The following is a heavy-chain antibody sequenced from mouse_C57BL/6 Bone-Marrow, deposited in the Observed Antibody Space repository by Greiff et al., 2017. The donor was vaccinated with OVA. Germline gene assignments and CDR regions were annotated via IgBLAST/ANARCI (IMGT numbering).Heavy chain of an antibody. CDR3: TRGKAWYFDV. CDR1: GYTFTSYW. CDR2: IYPGHSDT. V-gene: IGHV1-5*01. J-gene: IGHJ1*03. Sequence: EVQLKESGTVLARPGASVKMSCKTSGYTFTSYWMHWVQQRPGQGLEWIGAIYPGHSDTSYNQKFKGQAKLTAVTSASTADMELSSLTNEDSAVYDCTRGKAWYFDVWGTGTTVTVSS.